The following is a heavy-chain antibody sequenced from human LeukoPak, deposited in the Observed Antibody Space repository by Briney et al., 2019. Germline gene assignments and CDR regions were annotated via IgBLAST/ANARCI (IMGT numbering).Heavy chain of an antibody. CDR3: ARPSYCVADNCGYWLDP. Sequence: ASVKVSCKTSGYTFTKYLIHWVRHAPGQRLEWMGTINPQGDITNYAQRFQGRITLTEDMSTSTVYMELSSLTSEDTAVYYCARPSYCVADNCGYWLDPWGRGTLVTVSS. D-gene: IGHD2-21*01. CDR1: GYTFTKYL. J-gene: IGHJ5*02. V-gene: IGHV1-46*01. CDR2: INPQGDIT.